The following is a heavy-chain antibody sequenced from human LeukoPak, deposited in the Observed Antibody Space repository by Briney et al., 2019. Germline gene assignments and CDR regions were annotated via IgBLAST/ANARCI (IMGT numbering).Heavy chain of an antibody. CDR3: ASTPDYYDSSGYYFIVGYFDY. CDR2: ISAYNGNT. V-gene: IGHV1-18*01. J-gene: IGHJ4*02. Sequence: ASVKVSCKASGYTFTSYGISWVRQAPGQGLEWMGWISAYNGNTNYAQKLQGRFTMTTDTSTSTAYMELRSLRSDDTAVYYCASTPDYYDSSGYYFIVGYFDYWGQGTLVTVSS. D-gene: IGHD3-22*01. CDR1: GYTFTSYG.